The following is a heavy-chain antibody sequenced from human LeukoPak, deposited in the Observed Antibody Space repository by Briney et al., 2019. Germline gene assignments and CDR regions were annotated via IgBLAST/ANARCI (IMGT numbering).Heavy chain of an antibody. V-gene: IGHV3-66*01. CDR1: GFTVSSNY. J-gene: IGHJ3*02. D-gene: IGHD6-19*01. Sequence: PGGSLRLSCAASGFTVSSNYMSWVRQAPGKGLEWVSVIYSGGSTYYADSVKGRFTISRDNSKNTLYLQMNSLRAEDTAVYYCAILIAVAGTPDAFDIWGQGTMVTVSS. CDR3: AILIAVAGTPDAFDI. CDR2: IYSGGST.